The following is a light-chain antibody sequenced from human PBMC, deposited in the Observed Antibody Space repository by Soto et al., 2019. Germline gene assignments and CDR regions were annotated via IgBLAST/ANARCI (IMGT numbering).Light chain of an antibody. J-gene: IGLJ2*01. Sequence: QSVLTQPPSASGTPGQRVTISCSGSSSNIGSHYVYWYQQLPGTAPKLLIYRNNQRPSGVPDRFSGSKSGTSASLAISGLRSEDEADYYCAAWDDSLSGPIFGGGTKVTVL. CDR1: SSNIGSHY. V-gene: IGLV1-47*01. CDR2: RNN. CDR3: AAWDDSLSGPI.